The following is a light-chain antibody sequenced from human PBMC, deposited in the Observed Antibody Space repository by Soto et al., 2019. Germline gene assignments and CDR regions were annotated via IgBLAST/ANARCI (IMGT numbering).Light chain of an antibody. CDR1: ALPTQY. CDR2: KDT. CDR3: QSADSSGTYQV. V-gene: IGLV3-25*02. J-gene: IGLJ1*01. Sequence: YELTQPPSVSVSPGQTARITCSGDALPTQYAYWYQQRPGQAPVLVIEKDTDRPSGIPERFSGSSSGTTVTLTISGVQAEDEADYYCQSADSSGTYQVFGTGTKLTVL.